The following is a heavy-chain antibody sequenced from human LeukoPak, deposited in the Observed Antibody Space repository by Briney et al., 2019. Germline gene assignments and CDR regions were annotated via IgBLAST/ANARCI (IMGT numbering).Heavy chain of an antibody. CDR3: ARVRSRFGDETRFDP. Sequence: SETLSLTCTVSGGSISSYYWSWLRQPPGKGLEGFGYIYYSGSTNYNPSLKSRVTISVDTSKNQFSLKLSSVTAADTAVYYCARVRSRFGDETRFDPWGQGTLVTVSS. V-gene: IGHV4-59*01. CDR1: GGSISSYY. CDR2: IYYSGST. D-gene: IGHD3-10*01. J-gene: IGHJ5*02.